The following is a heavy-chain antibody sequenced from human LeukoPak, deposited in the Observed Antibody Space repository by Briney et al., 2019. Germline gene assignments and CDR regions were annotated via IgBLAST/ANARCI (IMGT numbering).Heavy chain of an antibody. CDR2: ISWDSGSQ. V-gene: IGHV3-9*01. Sequence: GGSLRLSCVGSGFSLEDFAMHWVRQVPGKGLEWVSSISWDSGSQAYTDSVKGRFTISRDNDKNSLYLQMDSLRPEDTAFYYCVKDMGFDLLKDAFHIWAQGTLVTVSS. CDR3: VKDMGFDLLKDAFHI. D-gene: IGHD3-9*01. CDR1: GFSLEDFA. J-gene: IGHJ3*02.